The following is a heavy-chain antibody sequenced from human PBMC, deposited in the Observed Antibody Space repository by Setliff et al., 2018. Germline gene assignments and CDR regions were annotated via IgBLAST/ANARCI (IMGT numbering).Heavy chain of an antibody. Sequence: PGGSLRLSCAASGFTFSIYAMSWVRQAPGKGLDWVSALSGTGGSTYYADSVKGRFTISRDNSKNTLYLQINSLRVEDTALYYCAKESGFWSGLSLDNWGQGTLVTVSS. D-gene: IGHD3-3*01. CDR3: AKESGFWSGLSLDN. CDR1: GFTFSIYA. V-gene: IGHV3-23*01. CDR2: LSGTGGST. J-gene: IGHJ4*02.